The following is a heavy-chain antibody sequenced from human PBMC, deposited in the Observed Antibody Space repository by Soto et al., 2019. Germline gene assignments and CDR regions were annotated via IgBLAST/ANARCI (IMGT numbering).Heavy chain of an antibody. D-gene: IGHD1-7*01. V-gene: IGHV3-30-3*01. CDR2: ISYDGSNK. CDR1: GFTFSSYA. CDR3: ARDPEGLIQNYALVNGMDV. J-gene: IGHJ6*02. Sequence: PGGSLRLSCAASGFTFSSYAMHWVRQAPGKGLEWVAVISYDGSNKYYADSVKGRFTISRDNSKNTLYLQMNSLRAEDTAVYYCARDPEGLIQNYALVNGMDVWGQGTTVTVSS.